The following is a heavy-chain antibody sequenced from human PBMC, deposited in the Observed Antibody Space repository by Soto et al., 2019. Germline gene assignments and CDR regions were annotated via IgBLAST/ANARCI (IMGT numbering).Heavy chain of an antibody. CDR3: AGSFKCGGGTFDAHDI. CDR2: IIPIFGTT. D-gene: IGHD3-16*01. Sequence: SVKVSCKTSGGTFSSYAISWVRQAPGQGREWMGGIIPIFGTTNYAEKFRGRVSITADESTSTAYVELSSLRSEDTAVYYCAGSFKCGGGTFDAHDIWAQGTMDPGSS. J-gene: IGHJ3*02. V-gene: IGHV1-69*13. CDR1: GGTFSSYA.